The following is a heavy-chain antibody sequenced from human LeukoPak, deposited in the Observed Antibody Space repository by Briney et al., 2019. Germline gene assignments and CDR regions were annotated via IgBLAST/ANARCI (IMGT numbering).Heavy chain of an antibody. J-gene: IGHJ4*02. D-gene: IGHD6-13*01. CDR3: AKDRIAAAGAYYFDY. CDR1: GGTFSSYA. V-gene: IGHV1-69*13. CDR2: IIPIFGTA. Sequence: ASVTVSCKASGGTFSSYAISWVRQAPGQGLEWMGGIIPIFGTANYAQKFQGRVTITADESTSTAYMELSSLRAEDTAVYYCAKDRIAAAGAYYFDYWGQGTLVTVSS.